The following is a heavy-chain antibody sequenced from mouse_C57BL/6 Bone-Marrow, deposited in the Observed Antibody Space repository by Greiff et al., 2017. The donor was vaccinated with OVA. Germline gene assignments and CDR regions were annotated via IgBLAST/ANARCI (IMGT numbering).Heavy chain of an antibody. CDR2: ISDGGSYT. Sequence: EVQLQESGGGLVKPGGSLKLSCAASGFTFSSYAMSWVRQTPEKRLEWVATISDGGSYTYYPDNVKGRFTISRDNAKNNLYLQMSHLKSEDTAMYYCAREKLTGGFDYWGQGTTLTVSS. V-gene: IGHV5-4*01. J-gene: IGHJ2*01. D-gene: IGHD4-1*01. CDR3: AREKLTGGFDY. CDR1: GFTFSSYA.